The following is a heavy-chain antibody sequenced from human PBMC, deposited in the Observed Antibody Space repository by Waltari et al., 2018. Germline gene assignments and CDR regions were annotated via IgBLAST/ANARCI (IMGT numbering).Heavy chain of an antibody. D-gene: IGHD5-12*01. CDR2: IGYDGSNK. CDR3: ARDHGYGAIDYYYYGMDV. CDR1: GFTFINFG. Sequence: QVQLVESGGGVVHPGRSVSLSCAASGFTFINFGMPWVRPAPGTGLEWVALIGYDGSNKIYADSVKGRLTISRDKSKNTLYLQMNSLRAEDTAVYYCARDHGYGAIDYYYYGMDVWGQGTTVTVSS. V-gene: IGHV3-33*01. J-gene: IGHJ6*02.